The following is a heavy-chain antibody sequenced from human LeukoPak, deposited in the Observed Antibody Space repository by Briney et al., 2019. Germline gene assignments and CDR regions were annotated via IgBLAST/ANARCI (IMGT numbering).Heavy chain of an antibody. D-gene: IGHD6-13*01. V-gene: IGHV4-59*01. J-gene: IGHJ4*02. CDR1: GGSISNYY. Sequence: SETLSLTCTVSGGSISNYYWSWIRQPPGKGLEWIGYIYYSGTTNYNPSLKSRVTISVDTSKNQFSLKLNSVTAADTAVYYCARDFAAALWGQGTLVTVSS. CDR3: ARDFAAAL. CDR2: IYYSGTT.